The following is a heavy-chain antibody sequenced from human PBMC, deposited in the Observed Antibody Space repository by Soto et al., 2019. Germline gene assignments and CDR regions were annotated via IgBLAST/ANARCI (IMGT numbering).Heavy chain of an antibody. CDR3: GRVSVRGYNWFDP. D-gene: IGHD3-10*01. Sequence: ASVKVSCKASGYTFTSYDINWVRQATGQGLEWMGWMNPNSGNTGYAQKFQGRVTMTRDTSISTAYMELSSLRSEDTAVYYCGRVSVRGYNWFDPWGQGTLVTVSS. CDR2: MNPNSGNT. V-gene: IGHV1-8*01. J-gene: IGHJ5*02. CDR1: GYTFTSYD.